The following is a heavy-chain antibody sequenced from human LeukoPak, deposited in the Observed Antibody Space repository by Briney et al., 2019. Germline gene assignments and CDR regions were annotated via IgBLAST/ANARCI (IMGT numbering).Heavy chain of an antibody. D-gene: IGHD4-11*01. V-gene: IGHV3-74*01. CDR1: GFTFSSYW. J-gene: IGHJ4*02. CDR2: IKIDGSSA. CDR3: ARGRAYTQDY. Sequence: EGSLRLSCAASGFTFSSYWMHWVRQAPGKGLVWVSHIKIDGSSATYADSVKGRFTISRDDAKNTLYLQMNSLRAEDTAAYYCARGRAYTQDYWGQGTLVTVSS.